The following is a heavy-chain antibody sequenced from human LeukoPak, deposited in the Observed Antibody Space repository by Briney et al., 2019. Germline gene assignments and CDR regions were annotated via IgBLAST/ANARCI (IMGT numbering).Heavy chain of an antibody. D-gene: IGHD1-1*01. CDR1: GFTFSSYN. CDR2: ISGGGGST. CDR3: AKDRTTAWNCFDS. Sequence: GGSLRLSCAASGFTFSSYNMNWVRQAPGKGLEWVSSISGGGGSTYYADYVKGRFTISRDNSKNTLYLQMNSLRAEDTALYYCAKDRTTAWNCFDSWGQGTLVTVSS. V-gene: IGHV3-23*01. J-gene: IGHJ4*02.